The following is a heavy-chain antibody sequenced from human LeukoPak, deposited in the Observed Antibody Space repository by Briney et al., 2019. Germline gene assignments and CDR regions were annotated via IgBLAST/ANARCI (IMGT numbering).Heavy chain of an antibody. D-gene: IGHD2-2*01. CDR3: ARGAPVKYCSSTSCFVFDY. CDR2: ISSSSSTI. J-gene: IGHJ4*02. Sequence: GGSLRLSCAASGFTFSSYSMNWVRQAPGKGLEWVSYISSSSSTIYYADSVKGRFTISRDNAKNTLYLQMNSLRAEDTAVYYCARGAPVKYCSSTSCFVFDYWGQGTLVTVSS. V-gene: IGHV3-48*01. CDR1: GFTFSSYS.